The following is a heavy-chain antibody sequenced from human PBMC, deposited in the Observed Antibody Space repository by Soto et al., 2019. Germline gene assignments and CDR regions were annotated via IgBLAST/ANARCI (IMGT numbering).Heavy chain of an antibody. Sequence: GGSLRLSCAASGFTFSSYWMSWVRQAPGKGLEWVANIKQDGSEKYYVDSVKGRFTISRDNAKNSLYLQMNSLRAEDTAVYYCARGRVGYSSGWYFVFTGDSPGYGMDVWGQGTTVTVSS. J-gene: IGHJ6*02. V-gene: IGHV3-7*03. CDR3: ARGRVGYSSGWYFVFTGDSPGYGMDV. CDR1: GFTFSSYW. D-gene: IGHD6-19*01. CDR2: IKQDGSEK.